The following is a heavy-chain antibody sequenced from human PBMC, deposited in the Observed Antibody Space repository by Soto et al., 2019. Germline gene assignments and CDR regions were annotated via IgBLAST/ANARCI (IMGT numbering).Heavy chain of an antibody. CDR2: ISYDGSNK. D-gene: IGHD6-25*01. Sequence: GGSLRLSCASSGFTFSSYGMHWVRQAPGKGLEWVAVISYDGSNKYYADSVKGRFTISRDNSKNTLYLQMNSLRAEDTAVYYCAKDRRPNYYYGMDVWGQGTTVTVTS. J-gene: IGHJ6*02. V-gene: IGHV3-30*18. CDR3: AKDRRPNYYYGMDV. CDR1: GFTFSSYG.